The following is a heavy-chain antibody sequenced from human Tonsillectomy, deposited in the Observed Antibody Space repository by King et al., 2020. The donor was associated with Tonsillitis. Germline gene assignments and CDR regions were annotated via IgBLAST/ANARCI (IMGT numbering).Heavy chain of an antibody. J-gene: IGHJ3*02. Sequence: VQLVESGGGLIQPGGSLRLSCAASGFTVSSNYMSWVRQAPGKGLEWVSVIYSGGSTYYADSVKGRFTISRDNSKNTLYLQMNSLRAEDTAVYYCARDTLHYDILTVYPQRGAFDIWGQGTMVTVSS. V-gene: IGHV3-53*01. D-gene: IGHD3-9*01. CDR3: ARDTLHYDILTVYPQRGAFDI. CDR1: GFTVSSNY. CDR2: IYSGGST.